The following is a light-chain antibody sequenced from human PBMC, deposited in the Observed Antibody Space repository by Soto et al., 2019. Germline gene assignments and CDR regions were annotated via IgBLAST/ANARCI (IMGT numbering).Light chain of an antibody. J-gene: IGKJ2*01. V-gene: IGKV1-17*03. CDR1: RGITNY. Sequence: DIQMTQSPSAMSASVGDRVTITCRASRGITNYVAWFQQKPGQVPKRLIYAASSLQRGVPSRFSGSGSGTEFTLTISSLQPEDFATYYCLQDFTYPYTFGQGTKLEIK. CDR2: AAS. CDR3: LQDFTYPYT.